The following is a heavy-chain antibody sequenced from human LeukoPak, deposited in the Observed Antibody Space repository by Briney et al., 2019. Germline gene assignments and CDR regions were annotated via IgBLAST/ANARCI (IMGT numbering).Heavy chain of an antibody. CDR3: ARLQLERMQPNDNWFDP. CDR2: TLASGST. CDR1: GGSISSYY. V-gene: IGHV4-4*07. Sequence: SETLSLTCTVAGGSISSYYWSWVRQPAGKGLGWDGRTLASGSTNYNPSLKRRVTLSVDTSKNQFSLKLSSLTAADPAVYYCARLQLERMQPNDNWFDPWGQGTLVTVSS. D-gene: IGHD1-1*01. J-gene: IGHJ5*02.